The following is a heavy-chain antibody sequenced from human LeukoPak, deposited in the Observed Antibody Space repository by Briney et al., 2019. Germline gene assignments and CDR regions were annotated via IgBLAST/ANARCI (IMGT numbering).Heavy chain of an antibody. D-gene: IGHD3-22*01. Sequence: GSLRLSCAASGFTFDDYGMTWVRQAPGKGLEWVSGLKWNGDNIRYADSVKGRFTISRDNARSSLYLQMNSLRAEDTALYYCARRRDSSGYYYFDYWGQGTLVTVSS. CDR1: GFTFDDYG. CDR2: LKWNGDNI. CDR3: ARRRDSSGYYYFDY. J-gene: IGHJ4*02. V-gene: IGHV3-20*04.